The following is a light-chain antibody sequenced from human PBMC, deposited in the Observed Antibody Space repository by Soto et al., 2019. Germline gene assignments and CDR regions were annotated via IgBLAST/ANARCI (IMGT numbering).Light chain of an antibody. CDR1: QTISTY. Sequence: DIQMTQSPSSLSASVGYRVTITCRASQTISTYLNWYQQKPGKAPKLLIHAASSLQSGVPSRFSGSGSETDFTLTIRSLQPEDFATYYCQHAYVAPYSFGQGTKVDIK. J-gene: IGKJ2*03. V-gene: IGKV1-39*01. CDR3: QHAYVAPYS. CDR2: AAS.